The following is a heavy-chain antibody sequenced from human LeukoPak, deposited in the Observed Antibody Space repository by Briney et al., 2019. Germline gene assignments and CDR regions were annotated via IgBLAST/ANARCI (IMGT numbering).Heavy chain of an antibody. J-gene: IGHJ5*02. CDR1: GFTFSSYA. Sequence: PGGSLRLSCAASGFTFSSYAMSWVRQAPGKGLEWVSTITASGGTYYADSLKGRFTISRDTSKNTLYLQINSLRAEDTAVYYCARPWGDVSIATWFNPWGQGTLVTVSS. CDR2: ITASGGT. D-gene: IGHD3-16*01. V-gene: IGHV3-23*01. CDR3: ARPWGDVSIATWFNP.